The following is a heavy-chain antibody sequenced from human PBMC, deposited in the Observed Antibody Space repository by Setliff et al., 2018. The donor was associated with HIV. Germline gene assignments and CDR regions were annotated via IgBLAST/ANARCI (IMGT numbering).Heavy chain of an antibody. D-gene: IGHD2-21*02. CDR1: GGSISNSDFY. CDR3: ARGQGCGGGCHYAFEM. J-gene: IGHJ3*02. Sequence: SETLSLTCTVSGGSISNSDFYWGWIRQSPGKGLEWIGSIYYRGATYYNPTLQSRVTISADTSKNQFYLKLTSVTAADTAVYYCARGQGCGGGCHYAFEMWGQGTMVTVS. CDR2: IYYRGAT. V-gene: IGHV4-39*07.